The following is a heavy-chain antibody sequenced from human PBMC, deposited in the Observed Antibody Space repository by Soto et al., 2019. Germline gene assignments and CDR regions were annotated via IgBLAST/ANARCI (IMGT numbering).Heavy chain of an antibody. D-gene: IGHD3-10*01. CDR1: GGSISSSSYY. J-gene: IGHJ6*03. CDR3: ARIYYYGLISYYYMDV. Sequence: SKTLSLTCTVSGGSISSSSYYWGWIRQPPGKGLEWIGSIYYSGSTYYNPSLKSRVTISVDTSKNQFSLKLSSVTAADTAVYYCARIYYYGLISYYYMDVWGKGTTVPVSS. CDR2: IYYSGST. V-gene: IGHV4-39*01.